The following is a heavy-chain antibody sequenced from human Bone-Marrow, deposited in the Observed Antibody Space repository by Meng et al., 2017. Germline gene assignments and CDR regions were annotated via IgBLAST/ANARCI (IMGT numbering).Heavy chain of an antibody. CDR2: ISWNGGST. V-gene: IGHV3-43*01. Sequence: GESLKISCAASGFTFSSYWMSWIRQAPGKGLEWVSLISWNGGSTYYADSVKGRFTISRDNSKNSLYLQMNSLRAEDTALYYCAKAAAAGDYYYYYGMDVWGQGTTVTVSS. D-gene: IGHD6-13*01. J-gene: IGHJ6*02. CDR3: AKAAAAGDYYYYYGMDV. CDR1: GFTFSSYW.